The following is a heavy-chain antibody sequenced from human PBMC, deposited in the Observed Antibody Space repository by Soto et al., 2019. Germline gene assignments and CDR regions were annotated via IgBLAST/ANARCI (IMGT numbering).Heavy chain of an antibody. D-gene: IGHD5-12*01. V-gene: IGHV3-33*01. J-gene: IGHJ6*02. CDR1: GFTFSSYG. CDR2: IWFDGSNK. Sequence: QVQVVESGGGVVQPGRSLRLSCAASGFTFSSYGMHWVRQAPGKGLEWVAVIWFDGSNKWYADSVKGRFTISRDNSKNTLYLQMNSLRAEDTAVYSCARDRGYSGYDSPRYYYGMDVWGQGTTVTVSS. CDR3: ARDRGYSGYDSPRYYYGMDV.